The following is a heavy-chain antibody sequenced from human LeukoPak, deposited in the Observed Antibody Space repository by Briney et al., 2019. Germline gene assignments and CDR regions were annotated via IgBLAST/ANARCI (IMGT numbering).Heavy chain of an antibody. Sequence: SETLSLTCAVHGGSFSGYFWSWIRQPPGKGLESIGEINHSGDTTYNPSLKTRVTISVDTSKNQFSLNMISVPAADTAVYYCARHEFGSSSAAFDTWGQGTMVIVSS. CDR3: ARHEFGSSSAAFDT. J-gene: IGHJ3*02. V-gene: IGHV4-34*01. CDR2: INHSGDT. CDR1: GGSFSGYF. D-gene: IGHD6-6*01.